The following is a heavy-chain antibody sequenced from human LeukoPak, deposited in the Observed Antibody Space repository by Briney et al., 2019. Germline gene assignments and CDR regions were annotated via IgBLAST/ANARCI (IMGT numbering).Heavy chain of an antibody. D-gene: IGHD5-12*01. CDR1: GFTFSSYG. V-gene: IGHV3-33*01. Sequence: GGSLRLSCAASGFTFSSYGMHWVRQAPGKGLEWVAVIWYDGSNKYYADSMKGRFTISRDNSKNTLYLQMNSLRAEDTAVYYCARDRGYDYSAAYYFDYWGQGTLVTVSS. CDR3: ARDRGYDYSAAYYFDY. CDR2: IWYDGSNK. J-gene: IGHJ4*02.